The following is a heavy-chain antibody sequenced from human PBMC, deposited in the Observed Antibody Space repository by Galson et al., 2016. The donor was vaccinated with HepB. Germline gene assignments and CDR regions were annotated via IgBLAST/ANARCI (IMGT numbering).Heavy chain of an antibody. J-gene: IGHJ3*02. V-gene: IGHV3-7*01. CDR2: IYQDGSEK. D-gene: IGHD1-26*01. CDR1: GFTFSNYW. CDR3: AKDQCGGSSYGGNDAFDI. Sequence: SLRLSCAASGFTFSNYWMTWVRQATGKGLEWVANIYQDGSEKNYVASVTGRFTISRDNSKNTLYLQMNSLRAEDTAVYYCAKDQCGGSSYGGNDAFDIWGQVTMVTVSS.